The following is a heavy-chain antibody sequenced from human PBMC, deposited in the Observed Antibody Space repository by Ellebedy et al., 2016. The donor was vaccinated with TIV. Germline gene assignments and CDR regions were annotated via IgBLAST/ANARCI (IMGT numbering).Heavy chain of an antibody. CDR3: ARDSGRRRSWDNDY. D-gene: IGHD3-10*01. V-gene: IGHV3-48*01. J-gene: IGHJ4*02. CDR1: GFTFSREN. CDR2: ISSSSSPI. Sequence: PGGSLRLSCAASGFTFSRENMNWARQAPGKGLEWLSYISSSSSPIFYADSVKGRFTISRDNGKNSLYLQMNNLRAEDTAVYYCARDSGRRRSWDNDYWGQGTLVTVSS.